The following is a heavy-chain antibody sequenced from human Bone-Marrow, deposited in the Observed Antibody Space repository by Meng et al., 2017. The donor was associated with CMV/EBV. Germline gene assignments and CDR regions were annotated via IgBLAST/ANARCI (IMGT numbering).Heavy chain of an antibody. V-gene: IGHV3-7*01. CDR1: GFTFSSYW. J-gene: IGHJ4*02. CDR3: AKVGGYSSMSDY. CDR2: IKQDGSEK. Sequence: ESLKISCAASGFTFSSYWMSWVRQAPGKGLEWVANIKQDGSEKYYVDSVKGRFTISRDNAKNSLYLQMNSLRAEDTAVYYCAKVGGYSSMSDYWGQGTLVTVSS. D-gene: IGHD6-13*01.